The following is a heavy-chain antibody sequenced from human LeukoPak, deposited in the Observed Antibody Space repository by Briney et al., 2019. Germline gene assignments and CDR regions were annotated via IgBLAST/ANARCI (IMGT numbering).Heavy chain of an antibody. CDR3: ARVVVPAASRDYYYYMDV. CDR2: IYYSGST. V-gene: IGHV4-59*01. D-gene: IGHD2-2*01. J-gene: IGHJ6*03. Sequence: SEILSLTCTVSGGSIISYYWSWIRQPPGKGLEWIGYIYYSGSTNYNPSLKSRVTISVDTSKNQFSLKLSSVTAADTAVYYYARVVVPAASRDYYYYMDVWGKGTRVTVSS. CDR1: GGSIISYY.